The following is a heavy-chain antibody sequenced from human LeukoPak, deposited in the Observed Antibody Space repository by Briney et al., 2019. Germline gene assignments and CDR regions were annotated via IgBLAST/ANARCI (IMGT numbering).Heavy chain of an antibody. J-gene: IGHJ4*02. CDR2: ISSSSSYI. V-gene: IGHV3-21*04. D-gene: IGHD3-22*01. CDR1: VFTFSGYS. CDR3: ARELGYYYDSIGY. Sequence: GGSLRLSCAASVFTFSGYSMNWVRQAPGKGLEWVSSISSSSSYIYYADSVKGRFTISRDNAKNSLYLQMNSLRAEDTAVYYCARELGYYYDSIGYWGQGTLVTVSS.